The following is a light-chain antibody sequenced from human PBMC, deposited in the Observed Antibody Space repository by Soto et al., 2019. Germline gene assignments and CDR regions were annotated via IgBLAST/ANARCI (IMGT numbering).Light chain of an antibody. J-gene: IGKJ1*01. CDR2: GAS. Sequence: EIVLTPSPGTLSLSPGERATLSCRASQSVSSSYLAWSQQKPGQAPRLLIYGASSRATGIPDRFSGSGSATDFTLTIRRLDPEDFAVYYCQQRETFGQGTKVDIK. CDR3: QQRET. CDR1: QSVSSSY. V-gene: IGKV3-20*01.